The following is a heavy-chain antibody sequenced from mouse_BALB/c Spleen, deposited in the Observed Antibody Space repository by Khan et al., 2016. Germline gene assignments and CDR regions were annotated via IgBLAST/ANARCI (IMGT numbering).Heavy chain of an antibody. D-gene: IGHD1-1*01. CDR1: GYTFTNYG. CDR2: INTNTGEP. J-gene: IGHJ3*01. V-gene: IGHV9-3*02. Sequence: QIQLVQSGPELKKPGETVKISCKASGYTFTNYGMNWVKQAPGKGLKWMGWINTNTGEPTYAEEFKGRFAFSLDTSASTAYLQINNLKNEDTATYCCEEDYYGSNWFAYWGQGTLVTVSA. CDR3: EEDYYGSNWFAY.